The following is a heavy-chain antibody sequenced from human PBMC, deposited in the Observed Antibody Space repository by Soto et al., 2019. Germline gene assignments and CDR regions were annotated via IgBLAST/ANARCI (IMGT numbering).Heavy chain of an antibody. J-gene: IGHJ4*02. D-gene: IGHD3-10*01. CDR3: ARGLSRSFDY. Sequence: SETLSLTCTVSGGSISSYYWSWIRQPAGKELEWIGRIYTSGSTSYNPSLKSRVTMSVDTSKSQFSLRLGSVTAADTAVYYCARGLSRSFDYWGPGSLVTVSS. CDR2: IYTSGST. CDR1: GGSISSYY. V-gene: IGHV4-4*07.